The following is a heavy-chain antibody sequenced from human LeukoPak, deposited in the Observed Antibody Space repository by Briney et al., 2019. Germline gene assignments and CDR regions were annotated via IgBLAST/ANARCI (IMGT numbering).Heavy chain of an antibody. Sequence: PGGSLRLSCAASGFTFSSYAMHWVRQAPGKGLEWVAVISYDGSNKYYADSVKGRFTISRDNSKNTLYLQMNSLRAEDTAVYYCARGPDILTGSFDYWGQGTLVTVSS. CDR2: ISYDGSNK. J-gene: IGHJ4*02. V-gene: IGHV3-30-3*01. D-gene: IGHD3-9*01. CDR1: GFTFSSYA. CDR3: ARGPDILTGSFDY.